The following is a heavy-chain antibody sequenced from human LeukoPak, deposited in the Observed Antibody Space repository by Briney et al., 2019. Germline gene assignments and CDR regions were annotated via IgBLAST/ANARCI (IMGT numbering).Heavy chain of an antibody. J-gene: IGHJ6*03. Sequence: KPSGTLSLTCTVSGASISGYLWTWIRQPPGKGLEWIGYVYDNGDTKYHPSFTGRVSISVDVSKNQFSLKLTSVLAADTADYFCARLSDYDVDTSHYMDVWGKGTTVTVSS. CDR3: ARLSDYDVDTSHYMDV. CDR1: GASISGYL. V-gene: IGHV4-59*01. D-gene: IGHD3-22*01. CDR2: VYDNGDT.